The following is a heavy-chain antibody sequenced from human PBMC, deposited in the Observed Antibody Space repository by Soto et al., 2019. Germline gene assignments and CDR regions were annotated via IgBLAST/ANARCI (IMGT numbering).Heavy chain of an antibody. CDR3: AGVPWLLGMDV. V-gene: IGHV6-1*01. CDR1: WDSVSSNSGA. J-gene: IGHJ6*02. CDR2: TYYRSRWSF. Sequence: SPTLSLTCAISWDSVSSNSGAWNWIRRSPSRGLEWLGRTYYRSRWSFDYALSVKSRVTIDPDTSKNQFSLHLDSLTPEDTAVYYCAGVPWLLGMDVWGQGTPVTVSS. D-gene: IGHD5-12*01.